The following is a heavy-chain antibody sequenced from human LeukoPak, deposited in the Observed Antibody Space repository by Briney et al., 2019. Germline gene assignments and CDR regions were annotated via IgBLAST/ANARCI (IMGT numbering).Heavy chain of an antibody. D-gene: IGHD1-26*01. Sequence: GASVKVSCKASGYTFTSYGISWVRQAPGQGLEWMGWISAYNGNTNYAQKLQGRVTMTTDTSTSTAYMELRSLRSDDTAVYYCARDLSGWELLPGTDYWGQGTLVTVPS. V-gene: IGHV1-18*01. CDR3: ARDLSGWELLPGTDY. CDR1: GYTFTSYG. CDR2: ISAYNGNT. J-gene: IGHJ4*02.